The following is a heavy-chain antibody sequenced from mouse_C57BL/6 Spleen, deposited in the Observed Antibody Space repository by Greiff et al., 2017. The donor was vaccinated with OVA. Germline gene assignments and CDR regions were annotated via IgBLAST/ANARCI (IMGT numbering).Heavy chain of an antibody. V-gene: IGHV1-26*01. Sequence: VQLQQSGPELVKPGASVKISCKASGYTFTDYYMNWVKQSHGKSLEWIGDINPNNGGTSYNQKFKGKATLTVDKSSSTAYMELRSLTSEDSAVYYCARSLYYYGYFDYWGQGTTLTVSS. CDR3: ARSLYYYGYFDY. D-gene: IGHD1-1*01. CDR2: INPNNGGT. J-gene: IGHJ2*01. CDR1: GYTFTDYY.